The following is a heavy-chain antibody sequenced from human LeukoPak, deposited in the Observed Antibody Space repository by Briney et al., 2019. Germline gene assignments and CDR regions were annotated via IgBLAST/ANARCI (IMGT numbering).Heavy chain of an antibody. J-gene: IGHJ4*02. D-gene: IGHD6-13*01. CDR2: INHSGST. CDR1: GGSFSGYY. Sequence: SETLSLTCAVYGGSFSGYYWSWIRQPPGKGLEWIGEINHSGSTNYNPSLKSRVTISVDTSKNQFSLKLSSVTAADTAVYYCARGRSSWHKGNYYFDYWGQGTLVTVSS. CDR3: ARGRSSWHKGNYYFDY. V-gene: IGHV4-34*01.